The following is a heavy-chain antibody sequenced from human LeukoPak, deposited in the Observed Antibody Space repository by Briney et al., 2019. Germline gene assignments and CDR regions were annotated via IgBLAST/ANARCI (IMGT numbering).Heavy chain of an antibody. J-gene: IGHJ5*02. V-gene: IGHV1-8*01. CDR3: ARGLSSRPDNWFDP. D-gene: IGHD2-15*01. Sequence: ASVKVSCKASGYTFTSYDINWVRQATGQGLEWMGWMNPNSGNTGYAQKFQGRVTMTRNTSISTAYMELSSLRSEDTAVYYCARGLSSRPDNWFDPWGQGTLVTVSS. CDR1: GYTFTSYD. CDR2: MNPNSGNT.